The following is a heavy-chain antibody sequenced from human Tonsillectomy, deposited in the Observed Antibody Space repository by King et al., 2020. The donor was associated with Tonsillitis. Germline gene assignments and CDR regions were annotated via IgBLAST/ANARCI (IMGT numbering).Heavy chain of an antibody. CDR3: AKDWGSKGVVITHDAFDI. Sequence: QLVQSGGGLVQPGGSLRLSCAASGFTFSSYAMSWVRQAPGKGLEWVSAISGSGGSTYYAESVKGRFTISRDKSKNTLYLQMNSLRAEDTAVYYCAKDWGSKGVVITHDAFDIWGQGTMVTVSS. CDR2: ISGSGGST. CDR1: GFTFSSYA. D-gene: IGHD3-22*01. V-gene: IGHV3-23*04. J-gene: IGHJ3*02.